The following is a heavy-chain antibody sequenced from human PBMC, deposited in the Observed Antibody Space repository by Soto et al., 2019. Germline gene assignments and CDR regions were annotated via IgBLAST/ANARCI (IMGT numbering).Heavy chain of an antibody. V-gene: IGHV3-66*01. CDR2: IYSGGST. D-gene: IGHD2-2*01. CDR3: ARDKGYCSSTSCPTYYYYMDV. J-gene: IGHJ6*03. Sequence: EVQLVESGGGLVQPGGSLRLSCAASGFTVSSNYMSWVRQAPGKGLEWVSVIYSGGSTYYADSVKGRFTISRDNSKNTLYLQMNSLRAEDTAVYYCARDKGYCSSTSCPTYYYYMDVWGKGTTVTVSS. CDR1: GFTVSSNY.